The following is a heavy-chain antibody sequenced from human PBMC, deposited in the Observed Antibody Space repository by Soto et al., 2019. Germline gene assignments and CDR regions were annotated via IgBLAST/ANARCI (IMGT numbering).Heavy chain of an antibody. J-gene: IGHJ1*01. CDR1: GFTFTSFA. CDR2: VSGNGATT. CDR3: AKKSYYYDTSGYSEYFQH. V-gene: IGHV3-23*01. D-gene: IGHD3-22*01. Sequence: PGGSLRPSCAASGFTFTSFAMSWVRQAPGKGLEWVAAVSGNGATTHYADSVKGRFTVSRDNSRNTVYLQLNSLRAEDTAVFYCAKKSYYYDTSGYSEYFQHWGQGTLVTVSS.